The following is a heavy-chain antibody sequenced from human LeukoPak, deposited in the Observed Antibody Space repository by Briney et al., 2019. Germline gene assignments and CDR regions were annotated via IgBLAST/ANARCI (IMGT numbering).Heavy chain of an antibody. CDR1: GGSISSGGYY. D-gene: IGHD6-13*01. CDR2: IYITGST. J-gene: IGHJ4*02. V-gene: IGHV4-61*02. Sequence: SQTLSLTCAVSGGSISSGGYYWSWIRQSAGKGLEWIGRIYITGSTTYNPSLKSRVTMSLDTSKNQFSLRLSSVNAADTAVYYCARDILATSIAAPYYWGQGTLVTVSS. CDR3: ARDILATSIAAPYY.